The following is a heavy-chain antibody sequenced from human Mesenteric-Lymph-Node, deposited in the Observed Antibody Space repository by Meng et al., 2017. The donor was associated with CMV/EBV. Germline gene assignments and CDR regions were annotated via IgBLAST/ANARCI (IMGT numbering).Heavy chain of an antibody. Sequence: GESLKISCAASGFTFSSYGMHWVRQAPGKGLEWVAFIRYDGSNKYYADSVKGRFTISRDNSKNTLYLQMNSLRAEDTAVYYCARDSPSDFDYWGQGTLVTVSS. V-gene: IGHV3-30*02. CDR1: GFTFSSYG. J-gene: IGHJ4*02. CDR3: ARDSPSDFDY. CDR2: IRYDGSNK.